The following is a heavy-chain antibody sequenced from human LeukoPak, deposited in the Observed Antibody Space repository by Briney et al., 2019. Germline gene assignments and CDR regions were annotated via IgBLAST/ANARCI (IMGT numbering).Heavy chain of an antibody. CDR2: INSDGSST. Sequence: GGSLRLSCAASGFTFSSYWRHWVRQAPGKGLVWVSRINSDGSSTNYADSVKGRFTIARDKAKITLYLQMNSLRAEDTAVYHCARSGGVIVDYWGQGTLVTVSS. J-gene: IGHJ4*02. V-gene: IGHV3-74*01. D-gene: IGHD3-10*01. CDR3: ARSGGVIVDY. CDR1: GFTFSSYW.